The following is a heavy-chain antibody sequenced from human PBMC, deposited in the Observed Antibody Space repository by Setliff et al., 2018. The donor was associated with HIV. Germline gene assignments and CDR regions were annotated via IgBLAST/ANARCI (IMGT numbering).Heavy chain of an antibody. Sequence: ETLSLTCSVSGASIGSSHYYWGWIRQPPGKGLEWVASIYYNGSPFYNPSLKSRVTISVDTSKNQFSLNLSSVTAADTAVYYCARHCGYSPGQICYYYLDIWGKGTTVT. V-gene: IGHV4-39*01. D-gene: IGHD5-18*01. J-gene: IGHJ6*03. CDR1: GASIGSSHYY. CDR2: IYYNGSP. CDR3: ARHCGYSPGQICYYYLDI.